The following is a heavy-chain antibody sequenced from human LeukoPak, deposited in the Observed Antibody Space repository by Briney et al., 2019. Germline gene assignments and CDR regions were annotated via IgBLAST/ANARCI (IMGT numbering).Heavy chain of an antibody. V-gene: IGHV3-7*04. CDR2: IKEDGSET. CDR3: ARDLHPRYYLPDY. D-gene: IGHD1-26*01. J-gene: IGHJ4*02. CDR1: AXAFSSNW. Sequence: PGGSLRLSCVASAXAFSSNWMSWVRQAPGKGQERVASIKEDGSETYYVDSVKGRFTISRDNAKNSLYLQMNSLRAEDTAVYYCARDLHPRYYLPDYWGQGTLVTVSS.